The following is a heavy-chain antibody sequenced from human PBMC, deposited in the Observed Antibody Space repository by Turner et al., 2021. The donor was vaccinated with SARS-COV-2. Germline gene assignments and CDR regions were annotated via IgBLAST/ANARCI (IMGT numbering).Heavy chain of an antibody. Sequence: EVQLVESGGGLVQPGGSLRLSCAASGFTVSSNYMGWVRQAPGKGLEWVSVIYSGGSTYYADSVKGRFTISRHNSKNTLYLQMNSLRAEDTAVYYCARESWGRDPDYWGQGTLVTVSS. D-gene: IGHD3-16*01. J-gene: IGHJ4*02. CDR2: IYSGGST. V-gene: IGHV3-53*04. CDR3: ARESWGRDPDY. CDR1: GFTVSSNY.